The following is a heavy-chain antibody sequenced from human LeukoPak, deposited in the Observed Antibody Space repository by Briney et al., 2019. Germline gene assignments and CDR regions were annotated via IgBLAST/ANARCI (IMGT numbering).Heavy chain of an antibody. CDR1: GFTFSSYG. D-gene: IGHD4-17*01. CDR3: ARATYGDYIGIAFDI. V-gene: IGHV3-30*02. CDR2: IRYDGSNK. J-gene: IGHJ3*02. Sequence: GGSLRLSCAASGFTFSSYGMHWVRQAPGKGLEWVAFIRYDGSNKYYADSVKGRFTISRDNAKNSLYLQMNSLRAEDTAVYYCARATYGDYIGIAFDIWGQGTMVTVSS.